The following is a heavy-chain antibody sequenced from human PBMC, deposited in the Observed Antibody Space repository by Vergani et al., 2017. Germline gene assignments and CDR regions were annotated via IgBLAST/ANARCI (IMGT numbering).Heavy chain of an antibody. V-gene: IGHV3-15*01. CDR2: IKSKTDGGTT. D-gene: IGHD3-3*01. J-gene: IGHJ6*03. Sequence: EVQLVESGGGLVKPGGSLRLSCAASGFTFSNAWMSWVRQAPGKGLEWVGRIKSKTDGGTTDYAAPVKGRFTISRDDSKNTLYLQMNSLRAEDTAVYYCANTTPLEWSYYYYYYMDVWGKGTTVTVSS. CDR3: ANTTPLEWSYYYYYYMDV. CDR1: GFTFSNAW.